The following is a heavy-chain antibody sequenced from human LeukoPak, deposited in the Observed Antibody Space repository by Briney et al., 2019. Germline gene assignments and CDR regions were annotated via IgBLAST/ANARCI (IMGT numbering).Heavy chain of an antibody. CDR2: IYYSGST. CDR3: ARLPYLRGDY. CDR1: GVSISSYY. J-gene: IGHJ4*02. V-gene: IGHV4-59*01. Sequence: PSETLSLTCTASGVSISSYYRSWIRQPPGKGLEWVGYIYYSGSTTYNPSPKRRVTISVETNKNQFSLKQSSVTAADTTVYYCARLPYLRGDYWGQGTLVTVSS.